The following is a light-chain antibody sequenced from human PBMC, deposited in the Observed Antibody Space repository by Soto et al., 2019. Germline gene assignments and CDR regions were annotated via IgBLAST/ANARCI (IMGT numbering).Light chain of an antibody. CDR3: QQYKNWPPIT. J-gene: IGKJ5*01. CDR2: GAS. Sequence: EIVMTQSPTTLSVSPGERATLSCRASQSVGSNLAWYQQKPGQAPRLLIYGASTRATGSPARFSGSGSGTEFTLTISSLQSADFAVYYCQQYKNWPPITFGQGTRLENK. V-gene: IGKV3-15*01. CDR1: QSVGSN.